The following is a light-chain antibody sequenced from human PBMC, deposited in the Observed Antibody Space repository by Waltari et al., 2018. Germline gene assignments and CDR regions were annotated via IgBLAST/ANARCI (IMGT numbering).Light chain of an antibody. CDR1: SSDVGGYNY. Sequence: QSALTQPASVSGSPGQSITISCTGTSSDVGGYNYVSWYQQHPGKAPKLMIYEVSNRPSGVSNRFSGSKSGNTASLTCSGLQAEDEADYYCASYTSSDSWVFGGGTKLTVL. J-gene: IGLJ3*02. CDR3: ASYTSSDSWV. V-gene: IGLV2-14*01. CDR2: EVS.